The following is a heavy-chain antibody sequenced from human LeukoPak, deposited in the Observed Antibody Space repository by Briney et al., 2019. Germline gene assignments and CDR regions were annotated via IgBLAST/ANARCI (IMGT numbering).Heavy chain of an antibody. V-gene: IGHV1-69*13. CDR3: ARDPNSGSYYQMDY. Sequence: ASVKVSCKASGGTFSSYAISWVRQAPGQGLEWMGGIIPIFGIANYAQKFQGRVTITADESTSTAYMELSSLRSEDTAVYYCARDPNSGSYYQMDYWGQGTLVTVSS. CDR2: IIPIFGIA. CDR1: GGTFSSYA. J-gene: IGHJ4*02. D-gene: IGHD1-26*01.